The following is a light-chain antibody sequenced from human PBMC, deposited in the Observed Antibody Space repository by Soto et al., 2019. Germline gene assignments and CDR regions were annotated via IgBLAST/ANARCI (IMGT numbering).Light chain of an antibody. CDR2: EVS. Sequence: QSALTQPPSASGSPGQSVTISCTGTSSDVGGYNYVSWYQQHPGKAPKFMIYEVSKRPSGVPDRFSGSKSGNTASLTVSGLQAEDEADYYCSSYAGSNFFVFGGGTKLTVL. CDR1: SSDVGGYNY. V-gene: IGLV2-8*01. J-gene: IGLJ2*01. CDR3: SSYAGSNFFV.